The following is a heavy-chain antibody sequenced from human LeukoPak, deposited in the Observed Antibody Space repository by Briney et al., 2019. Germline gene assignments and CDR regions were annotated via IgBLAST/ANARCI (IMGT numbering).Heavy chain of an antibody. J-gene: IGHJ4*02. CDR1: GGSISSYY. D-gene: IGHD2-8*01. CDR2: IYYSGST. CDR3: ARSYCTNGVCSFDFDY. Sequence: SETLSLTCTVSGGSISSYYWSWIRQPPGKGLEWIGYIYYSGSTNYNPSLKSRVTISVDTSKNQFPLKLSSVTAADTAVYYCARSYCTNGVCSFDFDYWGQGTLVTVSS. V-gene: IGHV4-59*01.